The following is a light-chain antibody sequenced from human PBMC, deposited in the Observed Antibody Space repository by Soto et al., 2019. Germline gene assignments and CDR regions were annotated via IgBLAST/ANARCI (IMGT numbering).Light chain of an antibody. CDR1: QSISSW. J-gene: IGKJ1*01. CDR3: QQYNSLPT. V-gene: IGKV1-5*03. CDR2: KAS. Sequence: DIQMTQSPSTLSASVGDRVTITCRASQSISSWLAWYQQKPGKAPKLLIYKASSLESEVPSRFNGSGSGTEFPLTISSLQPDDLATYYCQQYNSLPTFDQGTKVEIK.